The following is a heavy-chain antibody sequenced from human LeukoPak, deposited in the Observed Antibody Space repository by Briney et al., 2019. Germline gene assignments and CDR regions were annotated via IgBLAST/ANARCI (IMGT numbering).Heavy chain of an antibody. CDR1: GYTFTGYY. Sequence: ASVKVSCKASGYTFTGYYMHWVRQAPGQGLEWMGWINPNSGGANYAQKFQGRVTMTRDTSISTAYMELSRLRSDDTAVYYCARLDYWRLWFDPWGQGTLVTVSS. V-gene: IGHV1-2*02. CDR2: INPNSGGA. J-gene: IGHJ5*02. CDR3: ARLDYWRLWFDP. D-gene: IGHD3-3*01.